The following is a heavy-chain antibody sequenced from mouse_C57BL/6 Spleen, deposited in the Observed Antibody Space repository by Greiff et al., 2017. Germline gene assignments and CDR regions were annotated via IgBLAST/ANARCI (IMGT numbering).Heavy chain of an antibody. CDR2: INPNNGGT. Sequence: EVQLQQSGPELVKPGASVKIPCKASGYTFTDYNMDWVKQSHGKSLEWIGDINPNNGGTIYNQKFKGKATLTVDKSSSTAYMELRSLTSEDTAVYYCARPFYDYYAMDYWGQGTSVTVSS. V-gene: IGHV1-18*01. J-gene: IGHJ4*01. CDR3: ARPFYDYYAMDY. D-gene: IGHD2-3*01. CDR1: GYTFTDYN.